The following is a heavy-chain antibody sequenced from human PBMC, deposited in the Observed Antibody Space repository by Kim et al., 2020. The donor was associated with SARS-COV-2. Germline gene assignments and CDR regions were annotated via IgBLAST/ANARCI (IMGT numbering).Heavy chain of an antibody. CDR2: INTNTGNP. Sequence: ASVKVSCKASGYTFTSYAMNWVRQAPGQGLEWMGWINTNTGNPTYAQGFTGRFVFSLDTSVSTAYLQISSLKAEDTAVYYCAREGSYYDSSGYQYNWFDPWGQGTLVTVSS. CDR3: AREGSYYDSSGYQYNWFDP. V-gene: IGHV7-4-1*02. CDR1: GYTFTSYA. D-gene: IGHD3-22*01. J-gene: IGHJ5*02.